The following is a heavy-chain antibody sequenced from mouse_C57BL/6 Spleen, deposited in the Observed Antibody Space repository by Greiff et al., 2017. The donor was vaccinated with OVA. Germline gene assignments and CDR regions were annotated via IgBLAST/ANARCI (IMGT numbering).Heavy chain of an antibody. Sequence: QVQLQQPGAELVRPGSSVKLSCKASGYTFTSYWMHWVKQRPIQGLEWIGNIDPSDSETHYNQKFKDKATLTVDTSSSTAYMQLSSLTSEDSAVYYCARSGGNYGFADWGQGTLVTVSA. CDR1: GYTFTSYW. V-gene: IGHV1-52*01. CDR3: ARSGGNYGFAD. J-gene: IGHJ3*01. D-gene: IGHD2-1*01. CDR2: IDPSDSET.